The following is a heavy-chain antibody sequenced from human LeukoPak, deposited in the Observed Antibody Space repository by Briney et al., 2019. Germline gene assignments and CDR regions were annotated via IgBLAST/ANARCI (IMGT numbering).Heavy chain of an antibody. CDR1: GGSISGYY. J-gene: IGHJ4*02. V-gene: IGHV4-59*08. CDR2: IYYSGNT. Sequence: SETLSLTCTVSGGSISGYYWSWIRQPPGRGLEWIGYIYYSGNTNYNPSLKSRVSMSVDTSRNQFSLKLSSVTAADTAVYYCARQRGRRDYYDSSGYSWGQGTLVTVSS. CDR3: ARQRGRRDYYDSSGYS. D-gene: IGHD3-22*01.